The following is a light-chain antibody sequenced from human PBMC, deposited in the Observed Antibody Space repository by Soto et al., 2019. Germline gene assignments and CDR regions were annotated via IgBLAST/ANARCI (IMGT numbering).Light chain of an antibody. V-gene: IGKV1-27*01. CDR3: HNHNSAPLT. J-gene: IGKJ4*01. CDR1: QGIGNY. CDR2: TAS. Sequence: DIPMTQSTSSLSASVGDRVTITCRASQGIGNYLAWYQQKQGKLPKLLIYTASTLHSGVPSRFSGSGSGTDFTLTISSLQPEDVATYYFHNHNSAPLTFGGGTKVEIK.